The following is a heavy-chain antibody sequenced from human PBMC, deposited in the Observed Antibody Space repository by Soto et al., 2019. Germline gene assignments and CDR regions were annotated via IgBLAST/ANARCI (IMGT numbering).Heavy chain of an antibody. CDR3: ARQGDQLLDKRPMWWMDV. D-gene: IGHD2-2*01. CDR2: IGTAGDT. Sequence: PGGSLRLSCAASGFTFSSYDMHWVRQATGKGLEWVSAIGTAGDTYYPGSVKGRFTISRENAKNSLYLQMNSLRAGDTAVYYCARQGDQLLDKRPMWWMDVWGKGTTVTVS. V-gene: IGHV3-13*01. CDR1: GFTFSSYD. J-gene: IGHJ6*03.